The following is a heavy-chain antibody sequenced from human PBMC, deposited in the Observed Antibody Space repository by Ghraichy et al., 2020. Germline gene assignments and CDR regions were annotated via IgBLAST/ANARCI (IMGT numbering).Heavy chain of an antibody. CDR3: TSRGISMRAGGGALDY. Sequence: GGSLRLSCAASGFTFSSHAMTWVRQPPGKGLEWVAAIGGSGAQTFYADSVRGRFTISRDNSKDTLYVHMNNLRAEDTAVYYCTSRGISMRAGGGALDYWGQGTLVTVSS. CDR1: GFTFSSHA. V-gene: IGHV3-23*01. J-gene: IGHJ4*02. D-gene: IGHD3-10*01. CDR2: IGGSGAQT.